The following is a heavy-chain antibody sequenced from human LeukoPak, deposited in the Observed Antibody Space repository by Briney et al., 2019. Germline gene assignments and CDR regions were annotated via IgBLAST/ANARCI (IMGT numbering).Heavy chain of an antibody. J-gene: IGHJ4*02. D-gene: IGHD6-13*01. CDR1: GGSISSYY. V-gene: IGHV4-4*07. Sequence: SETLSPTCTVSGGSISSYYWSWIREPAGKGLEWIGRIYSTGSTNYNPSLKSRVTMTVDTSTNQFSLRMRLVTAATTAVYYCTKEIASAGTAGFDFWGQGALVTVSS. CDR3: TKEIASAGTAGFDF. CDR2: IYSTGST.